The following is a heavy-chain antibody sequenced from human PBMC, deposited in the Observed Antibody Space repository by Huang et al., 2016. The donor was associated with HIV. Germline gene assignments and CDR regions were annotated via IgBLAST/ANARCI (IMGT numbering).Heavy chain of an antibody. CDR1: GFTFGWFG. V-gene: IGHV3-30*02. CDR3: AKDLTYTFGRHFDY. Sequence: QVQLVESGGGVVQPGGSLRLSCTASGFTFGWFGMNWVRQAPGQGREWVAFIRYDGNNYYYADSVSGRFTISRDNSKDTLYLQMNRLRPDDSAVYYCAKDLTYTFGRHFDYWGRGTLVTVSS. J-gene: IGHJ4*02. CDR2: IRYDGNNY. D-gene: IGHD3-3*01.